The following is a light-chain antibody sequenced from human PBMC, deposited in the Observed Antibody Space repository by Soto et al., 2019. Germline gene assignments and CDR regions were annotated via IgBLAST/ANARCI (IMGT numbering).Light chain of an antibody. CDR1: SSDVGGYNY. CDR2: EVS. CDR3: SSFTGTTIPCV. V-gene: IGLV2-14*01. J-gene: IGLJ3*02. Sequence: QSALTQPASVSGSPGQSITISCSGTSSDVGGYNYVSWYQHHPGKAPKVMIYEVSNRPSGVSYRLSGSKSDNTASLTISGRQAEDEADYYCSSFTGTTIPCVFGGGTKLTVL.